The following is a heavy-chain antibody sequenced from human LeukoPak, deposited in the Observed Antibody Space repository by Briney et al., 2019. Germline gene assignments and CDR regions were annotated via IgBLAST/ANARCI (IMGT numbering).Heavy chain of an antibody. D-gene: IGHD3-10*01. Sequence: PSETLSLTCTVSGGSISSSSYYRGWIRQPPGKGLEWIGSIYYSGSTYYNPSLKSRVTISVDTSKNQFSLKLSSVTAADTAVYYCARGSTTHVLLWFGELQGFDYWGQGTLVTVSS. CDR2: IYYSGST. CDR3: ARGSTTHVLLWFGELQGFDY. V-gene: IGHV4-39*07. J-gene: IGHJ4*02. CDR1: GGSISSSSYY.